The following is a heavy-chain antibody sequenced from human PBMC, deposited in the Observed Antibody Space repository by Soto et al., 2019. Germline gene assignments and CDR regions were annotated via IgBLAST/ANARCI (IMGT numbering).Heavy chain of an antibody. CDR2: VSHDGTLY. CDR3: VKDRSDTWSFDY. CDR1: GFIYSSCA. J-gene: IGHJ4*02. Sequence: QVQLVESGGGVVPPGRSLRLSCSASGFIYSSCAMHWVRQVPGKGLEWLAVVSHDGTLYPYADSVKGRFTTSRDNSRKTLYLQMNSLRPDDTAVYYCVKDRSDTWSFDYWGQGTLVTVSS. V-gene: IGHV3-30*18. D-gene: IGHD2-8*02.